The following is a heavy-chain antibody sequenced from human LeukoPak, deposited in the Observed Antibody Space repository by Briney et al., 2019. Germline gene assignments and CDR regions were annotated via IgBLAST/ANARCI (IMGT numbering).Heavy chain of an antibody. D-gene: IGHD3-22*01. J-gene: IGHJ4*02. CDR2: IYHSGST. CDR1: GYSISSGYY. CDR3: AEGYYDSSGYSYFDY. V-gene: IGHV4-38-2*02. Sequence: SETLSLTCTVSGYSISSGYYWGWIRQPPGKGLEWIGSIYHSGSTYYNPSLKSRVTISVDTSKNQFSLKLSSVTAADTAVYYCAEGYYDSSGYSYFDYWGQGTLVTVSS.